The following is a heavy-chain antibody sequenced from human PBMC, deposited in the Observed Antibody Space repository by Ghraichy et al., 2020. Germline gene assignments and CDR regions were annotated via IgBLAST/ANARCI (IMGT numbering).Heavy chain of an antibody. CDR1: GFTFSSYA. J-gene: IGHJ4*02. CDR3: AKDRRDPDDILTGYYSDDYFDY. V-gene: IGHV3-23*01. Sequence: GGSLRLSCAASGFTFSSYAMSWVRQAPGKGLEWVSAISGSGGSTYYADSVKGRFTISRDNSKNTLYLQMNSLRAEDTAVYYCAKDRRDPDDILTGYYSDDYFDYWGQGTLVTVSS. D-gene: IGHD3-9*01. CDR2: ISGSGGST.